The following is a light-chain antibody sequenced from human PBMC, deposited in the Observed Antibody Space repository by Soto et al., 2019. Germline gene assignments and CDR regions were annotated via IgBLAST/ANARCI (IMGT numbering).Light chain of an antibody. J-gene: IGKJ1*01. V-gene: IGKV3-20*01. CDR1: QSVGSAY. CDR2: GAS. Sequence: EIVLTQSPGTLSLSPGERATLSCRASQSVGSAYLAWYQHKPGQAPRLLIYGASSRATGIPARISGSGSGTDFTLTISRLEPEAFAVYYCQQYGSSRWTFGQGTKVEAK. CDR3: QQYGSSRWT.